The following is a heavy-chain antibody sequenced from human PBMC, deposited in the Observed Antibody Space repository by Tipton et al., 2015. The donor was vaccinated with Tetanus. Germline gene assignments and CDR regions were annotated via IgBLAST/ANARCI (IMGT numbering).Heavy chain of an antibody. Sequence: TLSLTCTVSGGSIISADHYWSWIRQPPGKGLEWIGYISNSGSTYYNPSLKSRVTISVDTSQKQISLKVNSVTAADTAVYYCARDRGVRGGYYYYHGMDVWGQGTTVTVSS. D-gene: IGHD3-10*01. CDR1: GGSIISADHY. CDR2: ISNSGST. V-gene: IGHV4-30-4*01. J-gene: IGHJ6*02. CDR3: ARDRGVRGGYYYYHGMDV.